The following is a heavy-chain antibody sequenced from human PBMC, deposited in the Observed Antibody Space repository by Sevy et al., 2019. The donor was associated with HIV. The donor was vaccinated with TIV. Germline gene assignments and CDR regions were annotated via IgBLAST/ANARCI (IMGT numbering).Heavy chain of an antibody. V-gene: IGHV3-53*01. CDR2: IYTGGST. D-gene: IGHD2-8*02. J-gene: IGHJ2*01. Sequence: GGSLRLSCAASGFTVSNNYMSWVRQAPGKGLEWVSVIYTGGSTYYVDSVEGRFTMSRDDSKNTVYLEMNNLSAEDTAIYYCARDHGGVQDWYFDLWGRGTLFTVSS. CDR1: GFTVSNNY. CDR3: ARDHGGVQDWYFDL.